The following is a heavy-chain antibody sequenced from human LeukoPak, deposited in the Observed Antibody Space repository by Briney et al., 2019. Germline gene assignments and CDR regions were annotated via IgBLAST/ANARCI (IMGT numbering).Heavy chain of an antibody. D-gene: IGHD3-10*01. CDR2: INHSGST. Sequence: SETLSLTCAVYGGSFRDYYWSRIRQAPGKGLEWIGEINHSGSTNYNPSLKSRVTISVDKSKNQFSLKMNSVTAADTAVYYCARAHYYGSGSYYYYYYMDVWGKGTTVTVSS. J-gene: IGHJ6*03. V-gene: IGHV4-34*01. CDR3: ARAHYYGSGSYYYYYYMDV. CDR1: GGSFRDYY.